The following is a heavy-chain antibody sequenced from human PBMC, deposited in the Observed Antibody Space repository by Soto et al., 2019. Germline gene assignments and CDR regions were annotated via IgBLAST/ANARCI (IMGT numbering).Heavy chain of an antibody. J-gene: IGHJ6*02. CDR2: ISYDGKNK. Sequence: QVQVVESGGGVVQPGRSLRLSCAAAGFIFNGYAMHWVRQAPGKGLEWVAVISYDGKNKYYADSVKGRFTISRDNSKRTLILQMDSLRPEDTAVYYCARDPSPLQLLDIYYGMDVWGQGTTVTVSS. D-gene: IGHD1-1*01. CDR1: GFIFNGYA. V-gene: IGHV3-30*04. CDR3: ARDPSPLQLLDIYYGMDV.